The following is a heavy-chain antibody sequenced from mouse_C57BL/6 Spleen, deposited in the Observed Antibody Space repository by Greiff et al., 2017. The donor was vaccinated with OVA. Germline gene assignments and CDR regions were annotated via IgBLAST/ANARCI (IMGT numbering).Heavy chain of an antibody. D-gene: IGHD1-1*01. CDR2: IDPSDSYT. CDR1: GYTFTSYW. Sequence: QVQLQQPGAELVKPGASVKLSCKASGYTFTSYWMQWVKQRPGQGLEWIGEIDPSDSYTNYNQKFKGKATLTVDTSSSTAYMQLSSLTSEDSAVYDCARSLGTTVVDGCWGKGTTLTVSS. V-gene: IGHV1-50*01. CDR3: ARSLGTTVVDGC. J-gene: IGHJ2*01.